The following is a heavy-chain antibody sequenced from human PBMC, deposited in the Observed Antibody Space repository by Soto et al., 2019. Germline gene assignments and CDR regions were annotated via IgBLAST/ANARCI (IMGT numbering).Heavy chain of an antibody. Sequence: ASVKVSCKASGYTFTSYGISWVRQAPGQGLEWMGWISAYNGNTNYAQKLQGRVTMTTDTSTSTAYMELRSLRSDDTAVYYCARDPSDIVVVPAAIRGSYGMDVWGQGTTVTVSS. J-gene: IGHJ6*02. CDR1: GYTFTSYG. CDR2: ISAYNGNT. CDR3: ARDPSDIVVVPAAIRGSYGMDV. D-gene: IGHD2-2*01. V-gene: IGHV1-18*01.